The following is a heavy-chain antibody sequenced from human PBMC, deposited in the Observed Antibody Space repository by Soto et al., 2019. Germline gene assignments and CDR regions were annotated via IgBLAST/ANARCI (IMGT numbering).Heavy chain of an antibody. D-gene: IGHD2-15*01. J-gene: IGHJ4*02. CDR3: ARHSGGYNFFDY. Sequence: PSETLSLTCTVSGGSINTYYWSWIRQPPGKGLEWIGFIYHTGSTNYNPSLTSRVTISLDTSRNQLSLKLTSVTAADTAVYYCARHSGGYNFFDYWGQGTLVTVSS. V-gene: IGHV4-59*01. CDR2: IYHTGST. CDR1: GGSINTYY.